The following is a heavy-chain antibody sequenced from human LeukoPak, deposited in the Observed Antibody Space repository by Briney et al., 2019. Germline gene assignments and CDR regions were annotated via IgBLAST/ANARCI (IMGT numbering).Heavy chain of an antibody. V-gene: IGHV4-39*07. D-gene: IGHD6-25*01. CDR2: IYYSGRN. CDR3: ARVGGGEQRVRWGYYYYMDV. CDR1: GGSISSSSYY. J-gene: IGHJ6*03. Sequence: SETLSLTCTVSGGSISSSSYYWGWVRQPPGKGLEWIGSIYYSGRNYYNPSLKSRVTISVDTSKNQFSLKLSSVTAADTAVYYCARVGGGEQRVRWGYYYYMDVWGKGTTVTVSS.